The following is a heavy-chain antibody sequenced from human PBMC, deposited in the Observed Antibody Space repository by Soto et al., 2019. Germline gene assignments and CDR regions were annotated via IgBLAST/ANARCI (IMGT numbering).Heavy chain of an antibody. CDR3: AKPGVMSGYYRHNFDY. CDR1: GFSFSSYA. J-gene: IGHJ4*02. V-gene: IGHV3-23*01. Sequence: SLRLSCAASGFSFSSYAMSWVRQAPGKGLEWVSAITGSSGSTYYADSVKGRFTISRDNSKNTLDLQMNSLRAEDTAVYYCAKPGVMSGYYRHNFDYWGQGILVTVSS. D-gene: IGHD3-3*01. CDR2: ITGSSGST.